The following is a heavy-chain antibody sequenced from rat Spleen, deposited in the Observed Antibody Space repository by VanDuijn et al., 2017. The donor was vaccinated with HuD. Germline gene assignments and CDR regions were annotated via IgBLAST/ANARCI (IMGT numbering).Heavy chain of an antibody. D-gene: IGHD1-11*01. J-gene: IGHJ4*01. CDR3: ARHVSKHSEGYVMDA. CDR2: IWGDGST. Sequence: QVQLKESGPGLVQPSQALSLTCTVSGFSLTSNSVHWVRQPPGKGLEWMGGIWGDGSTDYNSALKSRLSISSDTSKSQVFLKMNSLQPEDTGTYYCARHVSKHSEGYVMDAWGQGASVTVSS. CDR1: GFSLTSNS. V-gene: IGHV2-1*01.